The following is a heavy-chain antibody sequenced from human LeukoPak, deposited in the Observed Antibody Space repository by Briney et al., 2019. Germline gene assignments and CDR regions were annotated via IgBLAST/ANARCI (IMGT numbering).Heavy chain of an antibody. CDR3: ARPYCSGTTRHPYFDH. V-gene: IGHV7-4-1*02. Sequence: ASVKVSCKTSGYSFTNYTMNWVRQAPGQGLEWMGWINPNTANPTYAQGFTGRFVFSVDTSVSTAYLQISRLKAEDTAVYYCARPYCSGTTRHPYFDHWGQGALVTVSS. J-gene: IGHJ4*02. D-gene: IGHD2-15*01. CDR1: GYSFTNYT. CDR2: INPNTANP.